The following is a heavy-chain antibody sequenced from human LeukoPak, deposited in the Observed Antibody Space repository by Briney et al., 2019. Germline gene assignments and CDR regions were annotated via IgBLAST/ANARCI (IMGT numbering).Heavy chain of an antibody. D-gene: IGHD6-13*01. Sequence: GGSLRLSCTASGFTFGDYAMSWVRQAPGKGLEWVGFIRSKAYGGTTEYAASVKGRLTISRDDSKSIAYLQMNSLKTEDTAVYYCTRVGGGYSSSWYYYWGQGTLVTVSS. J-gene: IGHJ4*02. CDR1: GFTFGDYA. CDR2: IRSKAYGGTT. V-gene: IGHV3-49*04. CDR3: TRVGGGYSSSWYYY.